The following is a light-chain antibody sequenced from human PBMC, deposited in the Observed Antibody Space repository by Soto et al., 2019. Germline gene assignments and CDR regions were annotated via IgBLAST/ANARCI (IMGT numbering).Light chain of an antibody. CDR3: QQSYITPRT. Sequence: DIPMTQSPSSLSASVGDRVTITCRASQNINNCLNWYQQKSGKAPKLLIYATSNLQDGVPSRFSGSGSGTEFTLTVSSLQPEDFATYYCQQSYITPRTFGQGTKVEIK. V-gene: IGKV1-39*01. CDR1: QNINNC. J-gene: IGKJ1*01. CDR2: ATS.